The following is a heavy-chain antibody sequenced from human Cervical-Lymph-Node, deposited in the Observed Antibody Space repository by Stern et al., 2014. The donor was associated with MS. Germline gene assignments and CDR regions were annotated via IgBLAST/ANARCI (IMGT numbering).Heavy chain of an antibody. CDR1: GYTFTRYA. CDR2: INTNTGNS. Sequence: QVQLVQSGSELKKPGASVKISCKASGYTFTRYAITWMRQAPGQGLEWMGWINTNTGNSTYAQGFEGRFVFSSDSSVSTAYLQITSPKADDTAVYYCAREARGFYFDYWGQGTLVIFSS. V-gene: IGHV7-4-1*02. D-gene: IGHD2-15*01. CDR3: AREARGFYFDY. J-gene: IGHJ4*02.